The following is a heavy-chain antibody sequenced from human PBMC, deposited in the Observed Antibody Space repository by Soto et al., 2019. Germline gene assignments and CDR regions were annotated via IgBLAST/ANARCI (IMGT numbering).Heavy chain of an antibody. J-gene: IGHJ4*02. Sequence: PGGSLRLSCAASGLTFRSYWMHWVRQAPGKGLVWVSRINTDGSVAMYVDSVKGRFTISRDNAKNTLYLHMNSLRAEDTAVYYCAVAVAGPTAIGYWGQGTLVTVSS. D-gene: IGHD6-19*01. CDR2: INTDGSVA. CDR1: GLTFRSYW. V-gene: IGHV3-74*03. CDR3: AVAVAGPTAIGY.